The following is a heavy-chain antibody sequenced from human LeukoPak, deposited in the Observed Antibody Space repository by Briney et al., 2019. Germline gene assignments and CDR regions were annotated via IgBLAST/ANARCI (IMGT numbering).Heavy chain of an antibody. J-gene: IGHJ4*02. V-gene: IGHV1-8*03. Sequence: ASVKVSCKASGYTFTSYDINWVRQATGQGLEWMGWMNPNSGNTGYAQKFQGRVTITRNTSISTAYMEPSSLRSEDTAVYYCARGLYYYDSSGYYPPDYWGQGTLVTVSS. D-gene: IGHD3-22*01. CDR3: ARGLYYYDSSGYYPPDY. CDR1: GYTFTSYD. CDR2: MNPNSGNT.